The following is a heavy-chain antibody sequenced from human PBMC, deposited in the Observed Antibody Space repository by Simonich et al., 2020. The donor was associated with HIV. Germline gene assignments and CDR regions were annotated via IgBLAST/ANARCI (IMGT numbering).Heavy chain of an antibody. CDR1: GGSISSVGYY. J-gene: IGHJ4*02. CDR2: IYYSGRT. D-gene: IGHD3-16*01. V-gene: IGHV4-31*03. CDR3: ARGELGDFDY. Sequence: QVQLQESGPGLVKPSQTLSLTCTVSGGSISSVGYYWSWIRQPPGKGLEWIGYIYYSGRTYYNPSLKSRVTISVDTSKNQFSLRLSSVTAADTAVYYCARGELGDFDYWGQGTLVTVSS.